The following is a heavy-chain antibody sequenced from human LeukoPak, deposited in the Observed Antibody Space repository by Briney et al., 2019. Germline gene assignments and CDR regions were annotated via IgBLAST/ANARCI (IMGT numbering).Heavy chain of an antibody. J-gene: IGHJ4*02. D-gene: IGHD3-10*01. Sequence: PGRSLRLSCAASGFTFSSYGMHGVRQAPGKGLEGVAVISYDGSNKYYADSVKGRFTISRDNSKNTLYLQMNSLRAEDTAVYYCAKDPLLGKDAPGASFDYWGQGTLVTVSS. CDR1: GFTFSSYG. V-gene: IGHV3-30*18. CDR2: ISYDGSNK. CDR3: AKDPLLGKDAPGASFDY.